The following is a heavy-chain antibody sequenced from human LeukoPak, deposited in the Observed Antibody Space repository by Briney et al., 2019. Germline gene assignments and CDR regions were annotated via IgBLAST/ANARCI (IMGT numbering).Heavy chain of an antibody. J-gene: IGHJ4*02. CDR2: VSYSGDT. CDR3: ARGGASSRYFGY. Sequence: SDTLSLTCTVSGGSISGHFWSWIRQPLGKGLEWIGFVSYSGDTNYSPSFNGRVNISLDTSKSQFSLNLNSVTAADTAVYFCARGGASSRYFGYWGQGTLVTVSS. V-gene: IGHV4-59*07. CDR1: GGSISGHF. D-gene: IGHD3-16*01.